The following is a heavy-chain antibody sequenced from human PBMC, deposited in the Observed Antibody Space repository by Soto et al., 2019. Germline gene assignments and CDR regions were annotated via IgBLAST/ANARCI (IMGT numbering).Heavy chain of an antibody. J-gene: IGHJ3*02. Sequence: QVQLVESGGGVVQPGRSLRLSCAASGFTFSSYAMHWVRQAPGKGLEWVAVISYDGSNKYYADSVKGRFTISRDNSKNTLYLQMNSLRAEDTAVYYCARNYYDSSALGDAFDIWGQGTMVTVSS. D-gene: IGHD3-22*01. V-gene: IGHV3-30-3*01. CDR2: ISYDGSNK. CDR3: ARNYYDSSALGDAFDI. CDR1: GFTFSSYA.